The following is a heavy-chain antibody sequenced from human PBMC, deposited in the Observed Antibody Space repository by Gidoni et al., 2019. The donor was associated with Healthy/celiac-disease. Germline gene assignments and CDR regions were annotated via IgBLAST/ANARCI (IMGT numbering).Heavy chain of an antibody. CDR2: INPSGGST. Sequence: QVQLVQSGAEVKKPGASVQVSCKASGYIFTSYYMHWVRQAPGQGLEWMGIINPSGGSTSYAQKFQGRVTMTRDTSTSTVYMELSSLRSEYTAVYYCARLSSDSSGYYQEADAFDIWGQGTMVTVSS. CDR3: ARLSSDSSGYYQEADAFDI. J-gene: IGHJ3*02. D-gene: IGHD3-22*01. V-gene: IGHV1-46*01. CDR1: GYIFTSYY.